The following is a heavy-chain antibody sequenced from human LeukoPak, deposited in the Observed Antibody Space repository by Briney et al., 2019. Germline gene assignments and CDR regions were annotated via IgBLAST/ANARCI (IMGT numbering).Heavy chain of an antibody. CDR3: ARPREQWLGNDGFDI. CDR1: GDSISSNY. Sequence: PSETLSLTCTVSGDSISSNYCGWIRQLPGKGLGWIGYISYSGSTNYNPSLKSRVTISVDTSKNQFSLKLRSVTAADSAVYYCARPREQWLGNDGFDIWGQGTMVIVSS. J-gene: IGHJ3*02. D-gene: IGHD6-19*01. CDR2: ISYSGST. V-gene: IGHV4-59*08.